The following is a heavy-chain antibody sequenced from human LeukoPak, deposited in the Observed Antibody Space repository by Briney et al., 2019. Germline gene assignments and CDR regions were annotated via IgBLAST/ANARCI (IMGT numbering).Heavy chain of an antibody. CDR1: GYTFSNYN. CDR2: VNPSGDST. D-gene: IGHD5-24*01. V-gene: IGHV1-46*01. CDR3: ARAEMATTRSRYYYYMDV. Sequence: ASVKVSCKASGYTFSNYNIHWLRQAPGQGLEWMGIVNPSGDSTNYAQNFQGRVTMTGDTSTSTVYMELRSLRSDDTAVYYCARAEMATTRSRYYYYMDVWGKGTTVTISS. J-gene: IGHJ6*03.